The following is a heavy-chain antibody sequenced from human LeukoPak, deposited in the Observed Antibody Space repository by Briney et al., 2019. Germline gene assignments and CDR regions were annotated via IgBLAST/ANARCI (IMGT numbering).Heavy chain of an antibody. Sequence: GGSLRLSCAASGLTFSSYGMHWVRQAPGKGLEWVAVISYDGSNKYYADSVKGRFTISRDNSKNTLYLQMNSLRAEDPAVYYCAKGVTYYYDSSGYYGFDPWGQGTLVTVSS. CDR1: GLTFSSYG. V-gene: IGHV3-30*18. CDR2: ISYDGSNK. CDR3: AKGVTYYYDSSGYYGFDP. D-gene: IGHD3-22*01. J-gene: IGHJ5*02.